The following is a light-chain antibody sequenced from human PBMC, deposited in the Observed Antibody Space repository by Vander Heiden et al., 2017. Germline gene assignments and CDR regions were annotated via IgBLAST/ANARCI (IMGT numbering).Light chain of an antibody. V-gene: IGKV1-39*01. CDR1: LNINSY. Sequence: DIQMTRSPSSLSASVGDRVTITCRASLNINSYLNWYQLKPGRAPTLLIYDTSSLQSGVPSRFSGSGSGTDFSLTISSLQPEDSSTYYCQQTYTTPRTFGQGTKVEIK. CDR3: QQTYTTPRT. CDR2: DTS. J-gene: IGKJ1*01.